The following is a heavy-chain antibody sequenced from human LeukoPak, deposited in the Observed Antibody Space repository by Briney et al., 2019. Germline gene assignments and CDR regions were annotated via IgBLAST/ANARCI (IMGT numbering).Heavy chain of an antibody. Sequence: SETLSLTCTVSGYSISSGYYWGWIRQPPGKGLEWITIIYHSGSTYYNASLQSRVTISIDTSKNQFSLRLNSVTAADTAMYYCAKSGGYGLIDYWGQGTRVTVSS. CDR2: IYHSGST. CDR3: AKSGGYGLIDY. V-gene: IGHV4-38-2*02. D-gene: IGHD1-26*01. J-gene: IGHJ4*02. CDR1: GYSISSGYY.